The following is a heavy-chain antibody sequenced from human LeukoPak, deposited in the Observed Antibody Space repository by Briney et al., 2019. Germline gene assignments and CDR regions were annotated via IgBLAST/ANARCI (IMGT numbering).Heavy chain of an antibody. CDR2: ISSSSSTI. D-gene: IGHD4-17*01. CDR1: GFTFSSDS. J-gene: IGHJ4*02. Sequence: GGSLRLSCAASGFTFSSDSMNWVRQAPGKGLEWVSYISSSSSTIHYADSVKGRFTISRDNAKNSLYLQMNSLRAEDTAVYYCARDPAGALDYWGQGTLVTVSS. CDR3: ARDPAGALDY. V-gene: IGHV3-48*04.